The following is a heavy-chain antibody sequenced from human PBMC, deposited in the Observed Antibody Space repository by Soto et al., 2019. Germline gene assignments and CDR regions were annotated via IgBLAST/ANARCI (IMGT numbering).Heavy chain of an antibody. D-gene: IGHD4-17*01. CDR3: ATRFLTAPTARLDY. Sequence: GGSLRLSCAASGFTFSNVWMNWVRQAPGKGPEWVGRIKSKTDGGTTDSAAPVKGRFIISRDDSENMLYLQMNRLTTEDTAVYYCATRFLTAPTARLDYWGQGTLVTVSS. CDR2: IKSKTDGGTT. J-gene: IGHJ4*02. CDR1: GFTFSNVW. V-gene: IGHV3-15*07.